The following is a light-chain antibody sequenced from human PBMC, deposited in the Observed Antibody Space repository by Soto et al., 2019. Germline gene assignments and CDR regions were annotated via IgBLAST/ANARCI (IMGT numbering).Light chain of an antibody. CDR3: QQRHMWPIT. CDR1: QSFRGL. Sequence: EVVLTQSPVTLSLSPGERATLSCRASQSFRGLLAWYQQKPGQAPRLLIYDAYNRATGIPPRFSGSGFGKDSTPTISRLEPEDSAVYYCQQRHMWPITFGQGTRLEIK. J-gene: IGKJ5*01. CDR2: DAY. V-gene: IGKV3-11*01.